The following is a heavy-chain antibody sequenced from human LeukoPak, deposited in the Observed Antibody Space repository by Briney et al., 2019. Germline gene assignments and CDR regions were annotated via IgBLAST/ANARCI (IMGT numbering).Heavy chain of an antibody. Sequence: GGSLRLSCAASGFIFNNYGMYWVRQAPGKGLEWVAVIWYDGSSKYYADSVKGRFTITRDNSKNTVYLQMNSLRVEDTAVYYCARVYFVGGYNYSPPDYWGQGTLVTVSS. CDR2: IWYDGSSK. CDR1: GFIFNNYG. CDR3: ARVYFVGGYNYSPPDY. J-gene: IGHJ4*02. D-gene: IGHD3-22*01. V-gene: IGHV3-33*07.